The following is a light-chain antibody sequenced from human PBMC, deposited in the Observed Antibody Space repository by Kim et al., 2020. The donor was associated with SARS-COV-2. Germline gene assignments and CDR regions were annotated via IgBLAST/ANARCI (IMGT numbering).Light chain of an antibody. CDR1: SEHSSYA. Sequence: ASVKLTCTLSSEHSSYAIAWHQQQPEKGPRYLMKLNSDGSHSKGDGIPDRFSGSSSGAERYLTISSLQSEDEADYYCQTWGTGIWVFGGGTQLTVL. V-gene: IGLV4-69*01. J-gene: IGLJ3*02. CDR3: QTWGTGIWV. CDR2: LNSDGSH.